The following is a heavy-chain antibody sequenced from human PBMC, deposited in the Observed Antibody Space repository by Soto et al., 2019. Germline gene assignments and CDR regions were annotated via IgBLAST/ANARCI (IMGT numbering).Heavy chain of an antibody. V-gene: IGHV4-31*11. J-gene: IGHJ6*02. CDR1: GASLRSGGHY. CDR3: ARDGGNYYYGLDV. Sequence: QVQLQESGPGQLKPSETLSLTCAVSGASLRSGGHYWTWIRQRPGKALEWIGYIYYIGTTNYNPSLKGRVTISVDTSKNQLSLTLTSVTVADTAVYYCARDGGNYYYGLDVWGQGTAVTVSS. CDR2: IYYIGTT. D-gene: IGHD3-16*01.